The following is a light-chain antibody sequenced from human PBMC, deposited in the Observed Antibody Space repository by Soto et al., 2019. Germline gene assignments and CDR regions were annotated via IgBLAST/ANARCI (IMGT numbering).Light chain of an antibody. CDR3: ERYNSEPWK. Sequence: DIQMTHSPSTLSASVGDRFTIACRASQTIGTWLALYQQKPGKAPELLIYDASTLESGVPSRFSGSGSGTEITVSPSRRRSHGLATNYCERYNSEPWKFGRWSQVDIK. V-gene: IGKV1-5*01. CDR2: DAS. J-gene: IGKJ1*01. CDR1: QTIGTW.